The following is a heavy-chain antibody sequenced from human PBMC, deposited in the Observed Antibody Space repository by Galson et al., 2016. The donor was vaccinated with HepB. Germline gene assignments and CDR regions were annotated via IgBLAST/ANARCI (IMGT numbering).Heavy chain of an antibody. CDR3: AKRPYSYGWHYGMDV. D-gene: IGHD5-18*01. J-gene: IGHJ6*02. Sequence: SLRLSCAASGFSFSSSAMSWVRQAPGEGLEWVSCITSGGTTYYADSVKGRLTISRDNSKNILYLQMNSLRDEDTAVYYCAKRPYSYGWHYGMDVWGQGTTVTVSS. V-gene: IGHV3-23*01. CDR2: ITSGGTT. CDR1: GFSFSSSA.